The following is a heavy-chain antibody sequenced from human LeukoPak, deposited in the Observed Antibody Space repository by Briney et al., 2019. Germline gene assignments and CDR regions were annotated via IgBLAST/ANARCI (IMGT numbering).Heavy chain of an antibody. Sequence: GGSLRLSCAASGFTLSSNAMSWVRQAPGKGLEWVSSISSSSSYIYYADSVKGRFTISRGNARKSLYLQMNTLRAEDTAVYYCARGSDTAMVLFSCFDYWGQGTLVTVSS. D-gene: IGHD5-18*01. CDR3: ARGSDTAMVLFSCFDY. J-gene: IGHJ4*02. V-gene: IGHV3-21*01. CDR2: ISSSSSYI. CDR1: GFTLSSNA.